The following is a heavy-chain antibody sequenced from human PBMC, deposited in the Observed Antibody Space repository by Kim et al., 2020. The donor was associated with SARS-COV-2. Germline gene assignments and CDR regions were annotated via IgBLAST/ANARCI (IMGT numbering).Heavy chain of an antibody. V-gene: IGHV1-46*01. J-gene: IGHJ4*02. D-gene: IGHD1-20*01. CDR3: ARGWVEGITSDY. Sequence: QKFRGRVTMTRDTSTSTVYLDLTSLRSDDTAVYYCARGWVEGITSDYWGQGTLVSVSS.